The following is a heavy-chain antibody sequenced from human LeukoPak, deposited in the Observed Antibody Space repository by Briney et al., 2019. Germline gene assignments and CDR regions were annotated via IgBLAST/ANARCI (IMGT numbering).Heavy chain of an antibody. CDR1: GGSISSGDYY. Sequence: PSQTLSLTCTVSGGSISSGDYYWSWIRQPPGKGLEWIGYIYYSGSTYYNPSLKSRVTISVDTSKNQFSLRLSSVTAADTAVYYCARTMLPYSGNNWFDPWGQGTLVTVSS. D-gene: IGHD5-12*01. V-gene: IGHV4-30-4*01. J-gene: IGHJ5*02. CDR3: ARTMLPYSGNNWFDP. CDR2: IYYSGST.